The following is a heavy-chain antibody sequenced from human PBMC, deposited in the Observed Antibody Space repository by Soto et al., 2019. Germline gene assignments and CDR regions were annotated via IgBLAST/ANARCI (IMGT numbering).Heavy chain of an antibody. V-gene: IGHV3-21*01. D-gene: IGHD4-17*01. CDR1: GFTFSSYS. Sequence: GGSLRLSCAASGFTFSSYSMNWVRQAPGKGLEWVSSISSSSSYIYYADSVKGRFTISRDNAKNSLYLQMNSLRAEDTAVYYCARGTTNYYYYFLDFSGKGSSVIVSS. J-gene: IGHJ6*03. CDR2: ISSSSSYI. CDR3: ARGTTNYYYYFLDF.